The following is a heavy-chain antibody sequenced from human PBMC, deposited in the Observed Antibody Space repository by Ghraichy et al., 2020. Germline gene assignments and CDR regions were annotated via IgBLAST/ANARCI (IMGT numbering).Heavy chain of an antibody. V-gene: IGHV3-21*01. CDR2: INSGGDDK. D-gene: IGHD2/OR15-2a*01. J-gene: IGHJ3*01. Sequence: GGSLRLSCAASGFSFDTYTMNWVRQAPGKGLEWVSSINSGGDDKYYADSVRGRFTISRDNAENSLYLQMNSLRAEDTAVFYCVKVKFLSSDAFDVWGQGTMVTVSS. CDR1: GFSFDTYT. CDR3: VKVKFLSSDAFDV.